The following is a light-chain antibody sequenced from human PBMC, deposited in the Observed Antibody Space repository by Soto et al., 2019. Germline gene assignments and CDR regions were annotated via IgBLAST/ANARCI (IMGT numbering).Light chain of an antibody. Sequence: DNVLTQSPDTLSLSPGERATLSCRASQSVSSTYLAWYQQKPGQAPRLLIYAASNRATGVPARFSGSGSGTDFTLTVSSLEPEDFALYYCQQRSNWPPEITFGQGTRLEI. J-gene: IGKJ5*01. V-gene: IGKV3-11*01. CDR3: QQRSNWPPEIT. CDR1: QSVSSTY. CDR2: AAS.